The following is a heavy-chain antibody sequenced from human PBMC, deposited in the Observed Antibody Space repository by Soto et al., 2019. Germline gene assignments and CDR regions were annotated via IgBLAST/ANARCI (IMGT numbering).Heavy chain of an antibody. CDR3: ARRGYGSRWPNVYMDV. Sequence: GGSLRLSCAASGFTFSNYEMHRVRQAPGKGLEYVSGISNNGAHTDYAKSVKGRFTISRDNSENTLYLQMGSLRAEDMALYYCARRGYGSRWPNVYMDVWGKGTTVNVSS. CDR2: ISNNGAHT. CDR1: GFTFSNYE. D-gene: IGHD6-13*01. J-gene: IGHJ6*03. V-gene: IGHV3-64*01.